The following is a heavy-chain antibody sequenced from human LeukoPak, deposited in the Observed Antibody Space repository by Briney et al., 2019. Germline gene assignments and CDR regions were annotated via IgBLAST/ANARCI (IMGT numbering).Heavy chain of an antibody. CDR2: IIPIFGTA. D-gene: IGHD3-10*01. CDR1: GGTFSSYA. Sequence: SVKVSCKASGGTFSSYAISWVRQAPGQRLEWMGGIIPIFGTANYAQKFQGRVTITADESTSTAYMELSSLRSEDTAVYYCARGMYRNGSGSYYHFDYWGQGTLVTVSS. V-gene: IGHV1-69*01. CDR3: ARGMYRNGSGSYYHFDY. J-gene: IGHJ4*02.